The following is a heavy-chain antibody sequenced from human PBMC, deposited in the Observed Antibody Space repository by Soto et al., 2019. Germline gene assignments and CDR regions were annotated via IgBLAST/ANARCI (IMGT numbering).Heavy chain of an antibody. J-gene: IGHJ4*02. V-gene: IGHV4-30-2*01. CDR2: IYHSGST. D-gene: IGHD3-10*01. Sequence: QLQLQESGSGLVKPSQTLSLTCAVSGGYISSGGYSWSWILQPPGKGLEWIGYIYHSGSTYYTPSLKSRVTISVDRSKNQFSLKLSSVTAADTAVYYCARENNVLPGGYFDYWGQGTLVTVSS. CDR3: ARENNVLPGGYFDY. CDR1: GGYISSGGYS.